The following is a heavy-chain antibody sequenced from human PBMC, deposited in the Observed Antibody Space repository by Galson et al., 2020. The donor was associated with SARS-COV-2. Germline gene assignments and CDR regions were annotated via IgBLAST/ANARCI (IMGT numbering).Heavy chain of an antibody. Sequence: GESLKISCAASGFTFSRYAMHWVRQAPGKGLEYVSAISANGASTYYANSVKGRFTISRDNSKSTLYLQMGSLRPEDMAMYYCARGGDCGGGTCCGYYYIDFWVKGSSFSICS. CDR3: ARGGDCGGGTCCGYYYIDF. CDR2: ISANGAST. V-gene: IGHV3-64*01. D-gene: IGHD2-15*01. CDR1: GFTFSRYA. J-gene: IGHJ6*03.